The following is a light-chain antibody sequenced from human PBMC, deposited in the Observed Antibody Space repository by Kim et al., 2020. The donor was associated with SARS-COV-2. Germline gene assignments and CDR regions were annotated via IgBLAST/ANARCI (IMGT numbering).Light chain of an antibody. V-gene: IGLV3-25*03. CDR1: ALPKQY. J-gene: IGLJ3*02. Sequence: ELTQPPSVSVSPGQTARITCSGDALPKQYAYWYQQKPGQAPVLVIYKDSERPSGIPERFSGSSSGTTVTLTISGVQAEDEADYYCQSADSSGTYQVFGGGTQLTVL. CDR3: QSADSSGTYQV. CDR2: KDS.